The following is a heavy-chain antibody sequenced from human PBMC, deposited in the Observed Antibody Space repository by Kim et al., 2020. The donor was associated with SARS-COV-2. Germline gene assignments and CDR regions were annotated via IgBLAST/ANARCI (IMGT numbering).Heavy chain of an antibody. Sequence: VGSLRLSCAASGFNFSSHVMHWVRQAPGKGLEWVALTSYDERSKFYAGSVKGRFTISRDNSKNVLFLQMDSVRGEDTAVYYCAKESDAFDIWGQGTMVTVSS. J-gene: IGHJ3*02. CDR3: AKESDAFDI. CDR2: TSYDERSK. CDR1: GFNFSSHV. V-gene: IGHV3-30*18.